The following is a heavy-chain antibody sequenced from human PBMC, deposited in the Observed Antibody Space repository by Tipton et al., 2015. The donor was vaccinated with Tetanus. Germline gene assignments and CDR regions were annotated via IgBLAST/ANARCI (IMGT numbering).Heavy chain of an antibody. CDR3: ARLTGHSMDVVDYYYFGMDV. Sequence: TLSLTCTVSGGSMSTYYWSWIRQPPGKGLEWIGYIYYTGSTNYNPSLKSGVTISLDTSKNQFSLKLTSVSAADTAVYYCARLTGHSMDVVDYYYFGMDVWGQGPRSPSP. CDR1: GGSMSTYY. J-gene: IGHJ6*02. V-gene: IGHV4-59*01. D-gene: IGHD2-21*01. CDR2: IYYTGST.